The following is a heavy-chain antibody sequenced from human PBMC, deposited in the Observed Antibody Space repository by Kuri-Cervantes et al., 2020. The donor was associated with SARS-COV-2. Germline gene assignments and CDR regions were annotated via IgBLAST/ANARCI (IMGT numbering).Heavy chain of an antibody. J-gene: IGHJ6*02. CDR3: ARYCSYSLYYGMDV. D-gene: IGHD6-6*01. CDR2: INPSGGT. V-gene: IGHV1-2*02. Sequence: ASVKVSCKASGYTFTGYYMHWVRQAPGQGLEWMGWINPSGGTKYAQKFQGRVTMTRDTSISTAYMELSRLRSDDTAVYYCARYCSYSLYYGMDVWGQGTTVTVSS. CDR1: GYTFTGYY.